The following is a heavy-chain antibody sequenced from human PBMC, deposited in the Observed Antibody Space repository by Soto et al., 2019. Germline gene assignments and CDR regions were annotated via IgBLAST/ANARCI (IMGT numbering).Heavy chain of an antibody. CDR3: ARDVGYHYDGSPLGKFDF. CDR2: IYHSGST. Sequence: PSETLSLTCVVSGNSISTTNWWSWVRQSPGKGLEWIGEIYHSGSTNYNPSLKSRVTISVDKSKNQFSLKLSSVTAADTAVYYCARDVGYHYDGSPLGKFDFWGQGTLVTVSS. V-gene: IGHV4-4*02. CDR1: GNSISTTNW. J-gene: IGHJ4*02. D-gene: IGHD3-22*01.